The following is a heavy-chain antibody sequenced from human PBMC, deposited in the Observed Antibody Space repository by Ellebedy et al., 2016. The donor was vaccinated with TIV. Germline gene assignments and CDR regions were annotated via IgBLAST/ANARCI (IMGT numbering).Heavy chain of an antibody. Sequence: PGGSLRLSCVASAITSNHYWMSCVRQAPGEGLEWVANINQDGSEKYYVDSVKGRFTISRDNAKNSLSLQMNSLRVEDTAVYYCASGRWMNYWGQGTLVTVSS. CDR2: INQDGSEK. CDR3: ASGRWMNY. D-gene: IGHD1-26*01. V-gene: IGHV3-7*01. CDR1: AITSNHYW. J-gene: IGHJ4*02.